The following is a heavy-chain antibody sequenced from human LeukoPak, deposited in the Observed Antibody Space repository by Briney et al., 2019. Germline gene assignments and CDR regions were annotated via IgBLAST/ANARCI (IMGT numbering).Heavy chain of an antibody. CDR2: INPNSGGT. Sequence: GASVKVSCKASRYTFTVYYMHWVRQAPGQGLEWMGWINPNSGGTNYAHNFQGRVTMTRDTSISTAYMELITLRSDDTAVYYCARAVRDGYIDYYYYMDVWGKGTTVTVSS. V-gene: IGHV1-2*02. CDR1: RYTFTVYY. D-gene: IGHD5-24*01. CDR3: ARAVRDGYIDYYYYMDV. J-gene: IGHJ6*03.